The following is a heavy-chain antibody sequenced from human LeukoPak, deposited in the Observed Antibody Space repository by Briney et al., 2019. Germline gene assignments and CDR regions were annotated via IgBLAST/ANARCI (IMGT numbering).Heavy chain of an antibody. V-gene: IGHV3-72*01. D-gene: IGHD3-10*01. CDR1: GFTFSDYD. J-gene: IGHJ4*02. CDR2: ARKKANGYTT. CDR3: SIADSVTAVGY. Sequence: PGGSLRLSCAASGFTFSDYDMDWVRQAPGKGLEWVGRARKKANGYTTEYAASVNGRFTVSRDDSKNSLFLRMNNLKTEDTAVYYCSIADSVTAVGYWGQGTPVTVSS.